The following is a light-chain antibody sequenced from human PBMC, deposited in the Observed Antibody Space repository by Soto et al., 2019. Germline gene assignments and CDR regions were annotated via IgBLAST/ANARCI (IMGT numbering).Light chain of an antibody. J-gene: IGLJ1*01. CDR1: NSDVGSYNR. Sequence: QSALTQPPSVSASPGQSVTISCTGTNSDVGSYNRVSWYQQPPGAAPTLLIYDVGNRPSGVPDRFSVSKSGSTASLTISGLQAEDEADYYCSSFTSSSTYVFGTGTKVTVL. CDR3: SSFTSSSTYV. CDR2: DVG. V-gene: IGLV2-18*02.